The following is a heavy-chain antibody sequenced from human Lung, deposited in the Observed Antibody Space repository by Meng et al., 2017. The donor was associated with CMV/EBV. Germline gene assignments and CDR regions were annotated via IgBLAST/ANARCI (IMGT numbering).Heavy chain of an antibody. D-gene: IGHD4-11*01. CDR2: IYYSGST. V-gene: IGHV4-30-4*01. CDR1: GGSISSGDYY. J-gene: IGHJ4*02. CDR3: ARDRTTGRYFDY. Sequence: QLQLQESGPGPVKPSPPLSRTCTVSGGSISSGDYYWSWIRQPPGKGLEWIGYIYYSGSTYYNPSLKSRVTISVDTSKNQFSLKLSSVTAADTAVYYCARDRTTGRYFDYWGQGTLVTVSS.